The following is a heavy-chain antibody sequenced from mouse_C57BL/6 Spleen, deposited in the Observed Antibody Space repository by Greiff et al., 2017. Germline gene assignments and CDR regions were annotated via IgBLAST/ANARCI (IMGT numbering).Heavy chain of an antibody. CDR1: GYTFTSYW. V-gene: IGHV1-55*01. Sequence: QVQLQQPGAELVKPGASVKMSCKASGYTFTSYWITWVKQRPGQGLEWIGDIYPGSGSTNYNEKFKSKATLTVDTSSNTAYMQLSSLTSEDSAVYYCARRGTVVEGASYYFDYWGQGTTLTVSS. CDR3: ARRGTVVEGASYYFDY. CDR2: IYPGSGST. D-gene: IGHD1-1*01. J-gene: IGHJ2*01.